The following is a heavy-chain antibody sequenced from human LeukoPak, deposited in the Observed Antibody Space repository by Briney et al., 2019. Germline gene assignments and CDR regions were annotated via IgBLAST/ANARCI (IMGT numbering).Heavy chain of an antibody. D-gene: IGHD5-18*01. Sequence: GGSLRLSCAASGFTFSDYYMSWIRQAPGKGLEWVSYISSSGSTIYYADSVKGRFTISRDNAKNSLYLQMNSLRAGDTAVYYCARALDVDTAMVNGMDVWGQGTTVTVSS. CDR3: ARALDVDTAMVNGMDV. V-gene: IGHV3-11*04. CDR1: GFTFSDYY. CDR2: ISSSGSTI. J-gene: IGHJ6*02.